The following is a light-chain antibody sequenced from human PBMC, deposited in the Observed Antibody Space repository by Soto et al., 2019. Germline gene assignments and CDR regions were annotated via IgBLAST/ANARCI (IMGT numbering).Light chain of an antibody. Sequence: QSALTQPPSASGSPGQSVTISCTGTSSDVGGYNYVSWYQQHPGKAPKVIIYEVSKRPSGVPDRFSGSKSGSTASLTVSGLQAEDEADYYCSSYTSSSTPVVFGGGTKLTVL. CDR3: SSYTSSSTPVV. V-gene: IGLV2-8*01. CDR2: EVS. J-gene: IGLJ2*01. CDR1: SSDVGGYNY.